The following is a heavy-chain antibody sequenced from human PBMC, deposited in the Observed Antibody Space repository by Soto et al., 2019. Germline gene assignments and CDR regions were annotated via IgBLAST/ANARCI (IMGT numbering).Heavy chain of an antibody. D-gene: IGHD6-19*01. CDR1: GFTFSSYE. J-gene: IGHJ6*02. CDR3: ARTYSSGWYHGDYYYGMDV. V-gene: IGHV3-48*03. CDR2: ISSSGSTI. Sequence: PGGSLRLSCAASGFTFSSYEMNWVRQAPGKGLEWVSYISSSGSTIYYADSVKGRFTISRDNAKNSLYLQMNSLRAEDTAVYYCARTYSSGWYHGDYYYGMDVWGQGTTVTVSS.